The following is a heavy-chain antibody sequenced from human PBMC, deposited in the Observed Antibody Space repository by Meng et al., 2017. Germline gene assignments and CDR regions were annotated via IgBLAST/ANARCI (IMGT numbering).Heavy chain of an antibody. Sequence: EGELGGAGGGLVQAGGALSLSWAASGFAFSSYAMSWVRQAPGKGLEWVSAISGSGGSTYYADSVKGRFTISRDNSKNTLYLQMNSLRAEDTAVYYCAKDLTAAAGSWGQGTLVIVSS. CDR1: GFAFSSYA. V-gene: IGHV3-23*04. D-gene: IGHD6-13*01. J-gene: IGHJ4*02. CDR3: AKDLTAAAGS. CDR2: ISGSGGST.